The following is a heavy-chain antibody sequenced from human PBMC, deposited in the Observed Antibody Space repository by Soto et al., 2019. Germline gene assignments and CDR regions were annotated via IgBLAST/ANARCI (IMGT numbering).Heavy chain of an antibody. D-gene: IGHD5-12*01. CDR1: GFTFSSYF. CDR3: VKNSGYEDFDC. V-gene: IGHV3-64D*06. Sequence: GGSLRLSCSASGFTFSSYFMHWVRQAPGKGLEYVSAIAGNGGRTYYADSVKDRFTISRDNSKNTLYLQMSSLRIEDTGVYYCVKNSGYEDFDCWGQGTLVTVSS. J-gene: IGHJ4*02. CDR2: IAGNGGRT.